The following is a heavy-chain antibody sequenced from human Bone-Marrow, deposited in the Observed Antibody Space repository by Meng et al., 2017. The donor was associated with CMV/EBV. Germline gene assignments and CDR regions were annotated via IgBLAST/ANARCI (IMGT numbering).Heavy chain of an antibody. CDR2: INPNSGGT. V-gene: IGHV1-2*02. D-gene: IGHD2-2*01. CDR1: GYTFTGYY. J-gene: IGHJ4*02. CDR3: ARGARSCSSTSCYPSPLGY. Sequence: GESLKISCKASGYTFTGYYMHWVRQAPGQGLEWMGWINPNSGGTNYAQKFQGRVTMTRDTSISTAYMELSRLRSDDTAVYYCARGARSCSSTSCYPSPLGYWGQGTLVTVPS.